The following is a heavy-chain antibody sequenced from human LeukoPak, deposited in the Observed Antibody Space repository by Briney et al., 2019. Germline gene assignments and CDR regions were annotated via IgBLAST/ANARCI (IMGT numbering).Heavy chain of an antibody. CDR3: ARDYYFGSGSYLAD. CDR2: ISGSGGST. Sequence: GGSLRLSCAASGFTFSSYGMHWVRQAPGKGLEWVSAISGSGGSTYYADSVKGRFTISRDNSKNTLYLQMNSLRAEDTAVYYCARDYYFGSGSYLADWGQGTLVTVSS. J-gene: IGHJ4*02. V-gene: IGHV3-23*01. CDR1: GFTFSSYG. D-gene: IGHD3-10*01.